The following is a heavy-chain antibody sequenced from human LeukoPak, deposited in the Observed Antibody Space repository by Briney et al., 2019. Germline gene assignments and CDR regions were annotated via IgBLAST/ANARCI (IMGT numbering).Heavy chain of an antibody. CDR3: AKERRWQQYYFDY. D-gene: IGHD5-24*01. CDR2: IYSDGVT. V-gene: IGHV3-66*02. J-gene: IGHJ4*02. Sequence: GGSLRLSCAASGFIVNSYAMSWVRQAPGKGLAWVSLIYSDGVTQYADSVKGRFTISRDNTKNTPSLQMNSLRPEDTAVYYCAKERRWQQYYFDYWGQGTLVTVSS. CDR1: GFIVNSYA.